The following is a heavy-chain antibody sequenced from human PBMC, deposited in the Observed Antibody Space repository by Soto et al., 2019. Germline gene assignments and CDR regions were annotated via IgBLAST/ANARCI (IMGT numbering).Heavy chain of an antibody. CDR3: ARLLWRADYNWGYFDF. V-gene: IGHV3-30-3*01. D-gene: IGHD1-1*01. CDR2: ISYDGSNK. J-gene: IGHJ2*01. Sequence: QVQLVESGGGVVQPGRSLRLSCAASGFTFSSYAMHWVRQAPRKGLEWVAVISYDGSNKYYADSVKGRFTISRDNSKNTLDLNMNSLRAEDTAVYYCARLLWRADYNWGYFDFWGRGTLVTVSS. CDR1: GFTFSSYA.